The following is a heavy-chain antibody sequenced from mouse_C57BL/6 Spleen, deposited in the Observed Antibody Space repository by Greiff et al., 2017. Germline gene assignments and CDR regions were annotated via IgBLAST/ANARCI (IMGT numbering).Heavy chain of an antibody. CDR2: ISSGSSTI. J-gene: IGHJ3*01. CDR1: GFTFSDYG. D-gene: IGHD4-1*01. Sequence: EVKLQESGGGLVKPGGSLKLSCAASGFTFSDYGMHWVRQAPEKGLEWVAYISSGSSTIYYADTVKGRFTISRDNSKNTLFLQMTSLRSEDTAMYYCARGDKLGGFAYWGQGTLVTVSA. V-gene: IGHV5-17*01. CDR3: ARGDKLGGFAY.